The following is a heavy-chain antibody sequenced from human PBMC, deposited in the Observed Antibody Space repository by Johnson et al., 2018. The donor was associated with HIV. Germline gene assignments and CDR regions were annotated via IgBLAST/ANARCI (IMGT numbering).Heavy chain of an antibody. J-gene: IGHJ3*02. CDR1: GFTFISYA. V-gene: IGHV3-30-3*01. Sequence: QVQLVESGGGLIQPGGSLRLSCAASGFTFISYAMHWVRQAPGKGLEWVAVISYDGSNKYYADFVKGRFTISRDNSKNTLYLQMNSLRAEDTAVYYCARGSRYTYDNDDVHLLHAFDIWGQGTMVTVSS. D-gene: IGHD3-16*01. CDR2: ISYDGSNK. CDR3: ARGSRYTYDNDDVHLLHAFDI.